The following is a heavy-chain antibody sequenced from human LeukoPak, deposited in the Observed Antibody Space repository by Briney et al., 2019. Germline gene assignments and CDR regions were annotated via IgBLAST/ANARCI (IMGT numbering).Heavy chain of an antibody. CDR3: ARGGGYSSSWSY. CDR1: GGSISSYY. J-gene: IGHJ4*02. Sequence: SETLSLTCTVSGGSISSYYWSWIRQPPGKGLERIGYIYYSGSTNYNPSLKSRVTISVDTSKNQFPLKLSSVTAADTAVYYCARGGGYSSSWSYWGQGTLVTVSS. D-gene: IGHD6-13*01. CDR2: IYYSGST. V-gene: IGHV4-59*01.